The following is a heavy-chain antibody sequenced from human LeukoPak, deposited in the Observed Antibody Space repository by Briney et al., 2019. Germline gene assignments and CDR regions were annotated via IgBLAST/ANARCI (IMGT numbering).Heavy chain of an antibody. Sequence: GESLKISCKGSGYRFTNYWIGWVRQMPGKGLEWMGIIYPGDSETRYSPSFQGQVTISVDKSISTAYLQWSSLKASDTAIYYCARHDGYYYESSGYFVWGQGTLVTVAS. CDR2: IYPGDSET. D-gene: IGHD3-22*01. J-gene: IGHJ4*02. CDR1: GYRFTNYW. CDR3: ARHDGYYYESSGYFV. V-gene: IGHV5-51*01.